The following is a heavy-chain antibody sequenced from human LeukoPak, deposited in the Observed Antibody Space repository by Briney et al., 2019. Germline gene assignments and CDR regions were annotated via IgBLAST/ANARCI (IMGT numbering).Heavy chain of an antibody. CDR3: ARYSQGGWISDGGLFDY. CDR1: GGSISSYD. Sequence: PSESLSLTCTVSGGSISSYDWSWIRRPPGKGLEWIGYIYYSGSTNYNPSLKSRVTISVDTSKNQFSLKLSSVTAADTAVYYCARYSQGGWISDGGLFDYWGQGTLVTVSS. D-gene: IGHD1-26*01. J-gene: IGHJ4*02. CDR2: IYYSGST. V-gene: IGHV4-59*08.